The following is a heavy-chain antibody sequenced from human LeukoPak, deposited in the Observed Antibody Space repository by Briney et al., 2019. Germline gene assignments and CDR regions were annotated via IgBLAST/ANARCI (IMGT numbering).Heavy chain of an antibody. J-gene: IGHJ5*02. Sequence: SETLSLTCTVSGGSISSSTYYWGWIRQPPGKGLEWIGTIYYSGSTYYNPSLKSRVTISVDTSKNQFSLNLNPVTAADTAVYYCARVILEFNWFDPWGQGTLVTVSS. V-gene: IGHV4-39*01. D-gene: IGHD2/OR15-2a*01. CDR2: IYYSGST. CDR1: GGSISSSTYY. CDR3: ARVILEFNWFDP.